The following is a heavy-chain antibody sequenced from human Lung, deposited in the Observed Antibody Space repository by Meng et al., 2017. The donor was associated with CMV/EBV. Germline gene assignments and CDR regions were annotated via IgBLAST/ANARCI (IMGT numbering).Heavy chain of an antibody. Sequence: GEXXKISCKGSGYSFTSYWIGWVRQMPGKGLEWMGIIYPGDSDIRYSPSFDGQVIISADKTVSTAYLQWSSLKASDSATYYCARVEMSTSWAFDYWGQGTXVTVSS. CDR3: ARVEMSTSWAFDY. D-gene: IGHD5-24*01. CDR1: GYSFTSYW. V-gene: IGHV5-51*01. J-gene: IGHJ4*02. CDR2: IYPGDSDI.